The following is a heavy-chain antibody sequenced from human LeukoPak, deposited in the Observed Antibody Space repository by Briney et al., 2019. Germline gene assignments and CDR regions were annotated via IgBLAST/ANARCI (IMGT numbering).Heavy chain of an antibody. CDR2: INPNSGGT. CDR1: GYTFTGYY. D-gene: IGHD6-6*01. Sequence: VKVSCKASGYTFTGYYMHWVRQAPGQGLEWMGWINPNSGGTNYAQKFQGRVTMTRDTSISTAYMELSRLRSDDTAVYYCAREVPSIAALDYWGQGTLVTVSS. J-gene: IGHJ4*02. V-gene: IGHV1-2*02. CDR3: AREVPSIAALDY.